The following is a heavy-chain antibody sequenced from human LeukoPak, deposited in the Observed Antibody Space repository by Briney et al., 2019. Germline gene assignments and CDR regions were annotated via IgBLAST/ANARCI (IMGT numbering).Heavy chain of an antibody. Sequence: GESQKISCKGSGYRFSSYWIGWVRQMPGKGLEWMGIIYPGVSETRYSPSFQGQVTISSDNSISTAYLQWSSLKASNTAMYYCVRALGYCSSGSCYYYDYWGQGTLVTVSS. V-gene: IGHV5-51*01. J-gene: IGHJ4*02. CDR2: IYPGVSET. CDR1: GYRFSSYW. CDR3: VRALGYCSSGSCYYYDY. D-gene: IGHD2-15*01.